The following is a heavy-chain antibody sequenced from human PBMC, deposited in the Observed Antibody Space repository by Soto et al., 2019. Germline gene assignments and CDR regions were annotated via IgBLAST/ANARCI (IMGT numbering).Heavy chain of an antibody. V-gene: IGHV3-23*01. J-gene: IGHJ4*02. CDR1: GFTFSSCA. D-gene: IGHD2-2*02. CDR3: AMWRDIALVPTVILY. Sequence: GGSLRLSCAASGFTFSSCAMSWVPQAPGRGLEWVSAISGNGGNTYYIDSVKGRFTISRDNSKNTLYLQMNSLRAEGTAVYYCAMWRDIALVPTVILYWGQGTPVSGSS. CDR2: ISGNGGNT.